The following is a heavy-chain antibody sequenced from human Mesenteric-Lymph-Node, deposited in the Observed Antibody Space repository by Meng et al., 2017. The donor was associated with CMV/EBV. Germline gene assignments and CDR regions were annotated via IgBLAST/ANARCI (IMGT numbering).Heavy chain of an antibody. CDR3: AREPVVVVAADGLDV. CDR1: GFTFNNYV. Sequence: GESLKISCAASGFTFNNYVMHWVRQAPGKGLEWVAMISYDGNKKDYIDSVKARFTISRDNSKNTVYLEVNSLRPEDTALYYCAREPVVVVAADGLDVWGQGTMVTVSS. J-gene: IGHJ3*01. D-gene: IGHD2-21*01. CDR2: ISYDGNKK. V-gene: IGHV3-30*03.